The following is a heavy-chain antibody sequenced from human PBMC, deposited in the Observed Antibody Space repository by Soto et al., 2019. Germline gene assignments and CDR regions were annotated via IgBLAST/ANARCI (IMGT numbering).Heavy chain of an antibody. CDR1: GFRFSIYW. J-gene: IGHJ4*02. D-gene: IGHD2-8*01. Sequence: PGGSLRLSCAASGFRFSIYWMHWVRQVPGKGLVWVSRINADGSSTNYADSVKGRFTISRDNAKNTLYLQMNSLRADDTAVYYCAKEGLTNGFDYWGQGTLVTVSS. V-gene: IGHV3-74*01. CDR3: AKEGLTNGFDY. CDR2: INADGSST.